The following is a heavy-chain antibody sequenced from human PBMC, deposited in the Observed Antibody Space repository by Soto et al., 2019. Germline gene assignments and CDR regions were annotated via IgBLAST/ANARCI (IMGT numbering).Heavy chain of an antibody. CDR3: ARSYCGGVCPNNRFDT. D-gene: IGHD2-21*02. CDR2: INPSGGST. CDR1: GYILSSYY. J-gene: IGHJ5*02. Sequence: ASVKVSCKASGYILSSYYMHWVRQAPGQGLEWMGIINPSGGSTTYAQKFQGRVTMTRDTSTSTVYMELSSLRSDDTAMYYCARSYCGGVCPNNRFDTWGQGTLVTVSS. V-gene: IGHV1-46*01.